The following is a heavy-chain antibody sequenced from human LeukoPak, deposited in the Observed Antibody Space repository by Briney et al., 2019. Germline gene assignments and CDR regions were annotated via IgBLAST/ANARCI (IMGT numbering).Heavy chain of an antibody. D-gene: IGHD5-24*01. CDR2: IKQDGSKK. Sequence: GGSLRLSCVASGFPLSSYWMTWVRQAPGKGLEWVANIKQDGSKKSYVDSVKGRFTISRDNAKNSLYLQMNSLRAEDTAIYYCTRVGYIDEGIDYWGQGTLVTVSS. V-gene: IGHV3-7*04. CDR1: GFPLSSYW. CDR3: TRVGYIDEGIDY. J-gene: IGHJ4*02.